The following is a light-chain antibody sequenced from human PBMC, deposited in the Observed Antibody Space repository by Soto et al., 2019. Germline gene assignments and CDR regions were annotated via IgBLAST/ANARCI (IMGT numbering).Light chain of an antibody. J-gene: IGLJ3*02. Sequence: QSALTQPRSVSGSPGQSVTLSCTGTSSDVGGYNYVSWYQQHPGKAPKLTIDDVNKRPSGVPDRFSGSRSGNTASLTISGLQAEDEADYYCCSYAGSYTWVFGGGTKVTVL. CDR2: DVN. CDR1: SSDVGGYNY. V-gene: IGLV2-11*01. CDR3: CSYAGSYTWV.